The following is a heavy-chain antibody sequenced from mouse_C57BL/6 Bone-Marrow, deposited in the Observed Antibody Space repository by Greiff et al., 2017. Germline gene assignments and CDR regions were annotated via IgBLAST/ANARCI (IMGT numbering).Heavy chain of an antibody. D-gene: IGHD1-1*01. CDR2: IDPSDSYT. V-gene: IGHV1-50*01. CDR1: GYTFTSYW. Sequence: VQLQQSGAELVKPGASVKLSCKASGYTFTSYWMQWVKQRPGQGLEWIGEIDPSDSYTNYNQKFKGKATLTVDTSSSTAYMQLSSLTSEDSAVYYCAREAYYGSSYPFPYWGQGTLVTVSA. J-gene: IGHJ3*01. CDR3: AREAYYGSSYPFPY.